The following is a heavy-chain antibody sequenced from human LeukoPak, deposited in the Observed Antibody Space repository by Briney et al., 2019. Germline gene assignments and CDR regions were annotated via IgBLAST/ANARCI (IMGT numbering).Heavy chain of an antibody. CDR2: ISGSGGST. V-gene: IGHV3-23*01. J-gene: IGHJ4*02. D-gene: IGHD6-13*01. CDR1: GFTFSSYA. CDR3: AKRFQGFGYNSNWPEDQYFDY. Sequence: GGSLRLSCAASGFTFSSYAMSWVRQAPGKGLEWVSAISGSGGSTYSADPVKGRFTISRDNSKSTLYLQMNSLRAEDTAVYYCAKRFQGFGYNSNWPEDQYFDYWGQGILVTVSS.